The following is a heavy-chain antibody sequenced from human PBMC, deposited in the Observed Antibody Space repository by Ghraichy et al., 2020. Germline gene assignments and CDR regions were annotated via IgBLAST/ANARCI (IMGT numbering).Heavy chain of an antibody. D-gene: IGHD1-26*01. CDR2: ISSSSSTI. CDR3: ARGVFGSLGAFDI. CDR1: GFTFSSYS. V-gene: IGHV3-48*04. J-gene: IGHJ3*02. Sequence: GGSLRLSCAASGFTFSSYSMNWVRQAPGKGLEWVSYISSSSSTIYYADSVKGRFTISRDNAKNSLYLQMNSLRAEDTAVYFCARGVFGSLGAFDIWGQGTMVTVSS.